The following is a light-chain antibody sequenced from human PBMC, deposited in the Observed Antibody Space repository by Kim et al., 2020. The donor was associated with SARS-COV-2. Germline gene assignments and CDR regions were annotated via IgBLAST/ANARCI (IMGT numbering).Light chain of an antibody. Sequence: ESLGDRVTITGRASQGMSNALAWFQQKPGTVPKRLIYAASSLQSGVPSRFSGSGSGTEFTLTISSLQPEDFATYYCLQHNSYPFTFGPGTKVDIK. CDR3: LQHNSYPFT. CDR1: QGMSNA. V-gene: IGKV1-17*03. J-gene: IGKJ3*01. CDR2: AAS.